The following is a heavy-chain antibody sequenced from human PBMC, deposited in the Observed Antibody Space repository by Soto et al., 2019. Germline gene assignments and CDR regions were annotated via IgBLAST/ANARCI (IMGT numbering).Heavy chain of an antibody. D-gene: IGHD3-3*01. CDR2: ISAYNGNT. CDR3: ARDLPRPSVTIFGVAPPRAHYGMDV. J-gene: IGHJ6*02. Sequence: ASVKVSCKASGYTFTSYGISWVRQAPGQGLEWMGWISAYNGNTNYAQKLQGRVTMTTDTSTSTAYMELRSLRSDDTAVYYCARDLPRPSVTIFGVAPPRAHYGMDVWGQGTTVTVSS. CDR1: GYTFTSYG. V-gene: IGHV1-18*01.